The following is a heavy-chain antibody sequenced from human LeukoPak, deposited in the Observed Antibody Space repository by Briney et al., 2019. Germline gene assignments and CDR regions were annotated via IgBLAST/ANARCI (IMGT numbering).Heavy chain of an antibody. CDR2: IDWDDDK. Sequence: SGPAQVKPTQTLTLTCTFSGFSLSTSGRCVSWIRRPPGQALEWLARIDWDDDKYYSTSLKTSLTISKDTSKNQVVLTMTNMDPVDTATYYCARISIRGGSYERAFDIWGQGTMVTVSS. J-gene: IGHJ3*02. CDR1: GFSLSTSGRC. CDR3: ARISIRGGSYERAFDI. V-gene: IGHV2-70*11. D-gene: IGHD1-26*01.